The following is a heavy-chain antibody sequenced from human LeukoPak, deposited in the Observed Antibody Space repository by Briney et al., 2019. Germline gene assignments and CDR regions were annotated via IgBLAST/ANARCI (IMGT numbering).Heavy chain of an antibody. V-gene: IGHV4-34*01. J-gene: IGHJ6*03. D-gene: IGHD6-13*01. Sequence: PGGSLRLSCAASGFTFSSYGMSWIRQPPGKGLEWIGEINHSGSTNYNPSLKSRVTISVDTSKNQFSLKLSSVTAADTAVYYCARGRKAAAGGYYYYMDAWGKGTTVTVSS. CDR3: ARGRKAAAGGYYYYMDA. CDR2: INHSGST. CDR1: GFTFSSYG.